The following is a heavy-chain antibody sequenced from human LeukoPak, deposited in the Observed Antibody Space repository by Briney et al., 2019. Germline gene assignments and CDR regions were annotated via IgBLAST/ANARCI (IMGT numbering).Heavy chain of an antibody. Sequence: GGPLRLSCAASGFSFSSYWMSWVRQAPGKGLEWVANIKQDGSGKYYVDSVKGRFTISRDNAKNSLYLQMNSLGAEDTAVYYCAREGYSSPSSVFDYWGQGTLVTVSS. V-gene: IGHV3-7*01. CDR3: AREGYSSPSSVFDY. D-gene: IGHD6-6*01. CDR2: IKQDGSGK. CDR1: GFSFSSYW. J-gene: IGHJ4*02.